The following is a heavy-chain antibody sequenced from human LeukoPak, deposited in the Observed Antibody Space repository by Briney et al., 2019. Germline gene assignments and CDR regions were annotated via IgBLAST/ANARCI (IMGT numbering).Heavy chain of an antibody. V-gene: IGHV4-39*07. CDR2: IYYSGYT. CDR3: ARGRYYYDSSGPSWFDP. J-gene: IGHJ5*02. D-gene: IGHD3-22*01. Sequence: SETLSLTCTVSGGSIGSNNYYWGWIRQPPGKGLEWIGSIYYSGYTYYNPSLKSRVTISVDTSKNQFSLKLSSVTAADTAVYYCARGRYYYDSSGPSWFDPWGQGTLVTVSS. CDR1: GGSIGSNNYY.